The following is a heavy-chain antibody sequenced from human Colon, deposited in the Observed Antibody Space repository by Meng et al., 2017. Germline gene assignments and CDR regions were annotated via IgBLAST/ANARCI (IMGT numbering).Heavy chain of an antibody. CDR2: IYHSGIT. V-gene: IGHV4-38-2*02. J-gene: IGHJ2*01. Sequence: SETLSLTCPVSGFSITSGYYWGWIRQPPGKGLEWLGSIYHSGITYYNPSLKSRLTISVDTSKNQFSLKLTSVTAADTAVYYCAREVEQWLANWYFDLWGRVTLGTVSS. CDR3: AREVEQWLANWYFDL. CDR1: GFSITSGYY. D-gene: IGHD6-19*01.